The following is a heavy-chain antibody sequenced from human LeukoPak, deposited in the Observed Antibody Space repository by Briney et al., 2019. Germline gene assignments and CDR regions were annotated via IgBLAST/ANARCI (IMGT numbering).Heavy chain of an antibody. CDR3: AKDYQDYDFWSGYSDY. CDR1: GFTFSSYG. V-gene: IGHV3-30*02. CDR2: IRYDGSNK. Sequence: GGSLRLSCAASGFTFSSYGMHWVRQAPGKGLEWVAFIRYDGSNKYYADSVKGRFTISRDNSKNTLYLQMNSLRAEDTAVYYCAKDYQDYDFWSGYSDYWGQGTLVTVSS. D-gene: IGHD3-3*01. J-gene: IGHJ4*02.